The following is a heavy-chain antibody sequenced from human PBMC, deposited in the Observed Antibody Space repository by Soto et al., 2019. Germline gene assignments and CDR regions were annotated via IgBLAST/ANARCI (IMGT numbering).Heavy chain of an antibody. CDR3: AKVQPYMTTGTPRPYYFDY. J-gene: IGHJ4*02. D-gene: IGHD4-17*01. CDR1: GFTFSSYA. CDR2: ISGSGGST. V-gene: IGHV3-23*01. Sequence: GGSLRLSCAASGFTFSSYAMSWVRQAPGKGLEWVSAISGSGGSTYYADSVKGRVTISRDNSKNTLYLQMNSLRAEDTAVYYCAKVQPYMTTGTPRPYYFDYWGQGTLVTVSS.